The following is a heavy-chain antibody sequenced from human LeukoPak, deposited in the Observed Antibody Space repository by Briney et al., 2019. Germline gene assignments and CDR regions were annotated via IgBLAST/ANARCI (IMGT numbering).Heavy chain of an antibody. V-gene: IGHV3-33*01. CDR3: ARDSYQDYYGRFDP. CDR1: GFSFSNHG. D-gene: IGHD3-10*01. J-gene: IGHJ5*02. CDR2: IWDDGNNK. Sequence: GGSLRLSCAASGFSFSNHGMHWVRQAPGKRLEWVAVIWDDGNNKRYANSVNGRFTISKDNSENTLYLQMNGLTAEDTAMYYCARDSYQDYYGRFDPWGQGTLVIVSS.